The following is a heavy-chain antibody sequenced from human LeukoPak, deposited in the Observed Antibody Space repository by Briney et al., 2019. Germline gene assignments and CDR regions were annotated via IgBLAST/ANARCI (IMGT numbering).Heavy chain of an antibody. CDR2: IYWNDDK. CDR1: GFSLSTSGVG. V-gene: IGHV2-5*01. D-gene: IGHD3-3*01. J-gene: IGHJ3*02. Sequence: SGPTLVNPTQTLTLTCTFSGFSLSTSGVGVGWIRQPPGKALEWLALIYWNDDKRYIPSLKSRLTITQDTSKNQVVLTMTNMDPVDTATYYCAHRRSITIFGVVIDDAFDIWGQGTMVTVSS. CDR3: AHRRSITIFGVVIDDAFDI.